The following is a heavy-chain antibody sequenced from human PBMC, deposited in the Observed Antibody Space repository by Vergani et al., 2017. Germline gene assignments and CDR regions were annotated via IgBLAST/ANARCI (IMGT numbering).Heavy chain of an antibody. CDR1: GYTFTNYP. V-gene: IGHV1-2*02. J-gene: IGHJ1*01. D-gene: IGHD3-10*01. Sequence: QVQLLQSGSELKKPGASVRISCEASGYTFTNYPLIWVRQAPGQGLEFMGWINPNSGGTNYAQKFQGRVTMTRDTSISTAYMELSRLRSDDTAVYYCAREIYYGSFAFQHWGQGTLVTVSS. CDR2: INPNSGGT. CDR3: AREIYYGSFAFQH.